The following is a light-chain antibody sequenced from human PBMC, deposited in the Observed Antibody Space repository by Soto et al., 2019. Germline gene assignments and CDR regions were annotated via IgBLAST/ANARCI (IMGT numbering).Light chain of an antibody. J-gene: IGKJ1*01. CDR3: QQYYSYPVA. CDR2: AAS. V-gene: IGKV1-8*01. Sequence: ITLTESPPVLSTSEGDKVTITCRASQGISSYLAWYQQKPGKAPKLLIYAASTLQSGVPSRFSGSGSGTDFTLTISCLQSEDFATYYCQQYYSYPVAFGQGTKVDIK. CDR1: QGISSY.